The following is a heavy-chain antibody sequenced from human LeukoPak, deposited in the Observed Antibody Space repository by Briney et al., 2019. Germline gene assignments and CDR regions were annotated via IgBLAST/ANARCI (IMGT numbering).Heavy chain of an antibody. CDR3: ARGRRIWKDSRNYFDY. D-gene: IGHD3-22*01. J-gene: IGHJ4*02. V-gene: IGHV4-34*01. Sequence: SETLSLTCAVYGGSFSGYYWSWIRRPPGKGLEWIGEINHSGSTNYNPSLKSRVTISVDTSKNQFSLKLSSVTAADTAVYYCARGRRIWKDSRNYFDYWGQGTLVTVSS. CDR2: INHSGST. CDR1: GGSFSGYY.